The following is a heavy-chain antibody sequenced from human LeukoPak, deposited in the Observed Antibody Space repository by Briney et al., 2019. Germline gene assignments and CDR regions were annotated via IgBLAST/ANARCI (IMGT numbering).Heavy chain of an antibody. CDR1: GGSISSSSYY. CDR3: ASSKEYQLLKNDY. D-gene: IGHD2-2*01. CDR2: IYYSGST. Sequence: SSETLSLTCTVSGGSISSSSYYWGWIRQPPGKGLEWIGSIYYSGSTYYNPSLKSRVTISVDTSKNQFSLKLSSVTAADTAVYYCASSKEYQLLKNDYWGQGTLVTVSS. J-gene: IGHJ4*02. V-gene: IGHV4-39*01.